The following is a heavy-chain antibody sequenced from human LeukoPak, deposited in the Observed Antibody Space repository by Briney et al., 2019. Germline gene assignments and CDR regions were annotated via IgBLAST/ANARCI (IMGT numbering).Heavy chain of an antibody. D-gene: IGHD5-12*01. CDR2: IKSDGSST. Sequence: GGSLRLSCAASGFTFSSYWMHWVRQAPGKGLVWVSRIKSDGSSTSYADSVKGRFTISRDNAKNTLYLQMNSLRAEDTAVYYCARDRLMNRFDYWGQGTLVTVSS. V-gene: IGHV3-74*01. CDR1: GFTFSSYW. CDR3: ARDRLMNRFDY. J-gene: IGHJ4*02.